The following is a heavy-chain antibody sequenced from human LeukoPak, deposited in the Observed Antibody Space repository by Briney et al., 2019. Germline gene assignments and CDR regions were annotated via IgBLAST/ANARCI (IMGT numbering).Heavy chain of an antibody. V-gene: IGHV3-23*01. CDR2: ITSSGGST. D-gene: IGHD6-19*01. CDR3: ARRGWQWLSPLDY. CDR1: GFTFSSYA. J-gene: IGHJ4*02. Sequence: GGSLRLSCAASGFTFSSYAMSWVRQAPGKGLEWVSAITSSGGSTYYADSVKGRFTISRDNSKNTLYLQMNSLRAEDTAVYYCARRGWQWLSPLDYWGQGTLVTVSS.